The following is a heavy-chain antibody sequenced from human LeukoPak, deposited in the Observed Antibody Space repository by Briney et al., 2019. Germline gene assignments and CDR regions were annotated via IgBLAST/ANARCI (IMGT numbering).Heavy chain of an antibody. J-gene: IGHJ6*03. CDR3: ARGVRGYSCGIHLSYYYYYMDV. D-gene: IGHD5-18*01. CDR2: INHSGST. CDR1: GGSFSGYY. Sequence: PSETLSLTCAVYGGSFSGYYWSWIRQPPGKGLEWIGEINHSGSTNYNPSLKSRVTISVDTSKNQFSLKLSSVTAADTAVYYCARGVRGYSCGIHLSYYYYYMDVWGKGTTVTVSS. V-gene: IGHV4-34*01.